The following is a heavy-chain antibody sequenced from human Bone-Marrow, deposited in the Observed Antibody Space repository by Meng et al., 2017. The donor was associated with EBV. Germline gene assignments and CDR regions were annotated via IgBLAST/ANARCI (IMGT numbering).Heavy chain of an antibody. CDR3: AREVHYYDSSGPLDY. J-gene: IGHJ4*02. CDR1: GDSVSSNSAA. CDR2: TYYRSKWYN. D-gene: IGHD3-22*01. V-gene: IGHV6-1*01. Sequence: VRPQQPGPALVTPCQPLYLPFATSGDSVSSNSAAWNWIRQSPSRGLEWLGRTYYRSKWYNDYAVSVKSRITINPDTSKNQFSLQLNSVTPEDTAVYYCAREVHYYDSSGPLDYWGQGTLVTVSS.